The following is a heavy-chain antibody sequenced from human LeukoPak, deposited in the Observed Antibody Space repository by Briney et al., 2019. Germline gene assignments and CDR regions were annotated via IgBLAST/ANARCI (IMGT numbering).Heavy chain of an antibody. D-gene: IGHD5-18*01. CDR3: ARNSYGYKFSMDV. V-gene: IGHV4-4*07. CDR2: IYTSGST. CDR1: GGSISSSY. J-gene: IGHJ6*03. Sequence: PSETLSLTCSVSGGSISSSYWSWIRQPAGKGLEWIGRIYTSGSTNYNPSLKSRVTMSVDTSKNQFSLKLSSVTAADTAVYYCARNSYGYKFSMDVWGKGTAVTISS.